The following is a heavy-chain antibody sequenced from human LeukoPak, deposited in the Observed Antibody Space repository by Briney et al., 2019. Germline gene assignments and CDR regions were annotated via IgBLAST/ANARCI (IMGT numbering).Heavy chain of an antibody. J-gene: IGHJ4*02. CDR1: GFTVSSNY. D-gene: IGHD3-22*01. CDR2: IYSGGST. CDR3: ARASYYYDSSPLGY. V-gene: IGHV3-53*01. Sequence: GGSLRLSCAASGFTVSSNYMSWVRQAPGKGLEWVSVIYSGGSTYYADSVKGRFTISRDSSKNTLYLQMNSLRAEDTAVYYCARASYYYDSSPLGYWGQGTLVTVSS.